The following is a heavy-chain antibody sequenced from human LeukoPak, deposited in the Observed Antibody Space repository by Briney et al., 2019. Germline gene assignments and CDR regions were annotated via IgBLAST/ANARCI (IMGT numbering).Heavy chain of an antibody. V-gene: IGHV3-9*01. CDR2: ISWNSDSI. CDR1: GFTFGDYA. CDR3: AKDGAGENYDSSGYYLGPPDY. J-gene: IGHJ4*02. D-gene: IGHD3-22*01. Sequence: GRSLRLSCAASGFTFGDYAMHWVRQAPGKGLEWVSGISWNSDSIGSADSVKGRFTISRDNAKNSLYLQMNSLRAEDTAVYYCAKDGAGENYDSSGYYLGPPDYWGQGTLVTVSS.